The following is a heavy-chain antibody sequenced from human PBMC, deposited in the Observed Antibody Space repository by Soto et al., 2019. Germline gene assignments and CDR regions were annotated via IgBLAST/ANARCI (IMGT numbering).Heavy chain of an antibody. D-gene: IGHD2-2*01. Sequence: VQLVEYGGGVVQPGKSLRLSCASSGLTFSTYGFHWVRQAPGKGLEWVAVISNDVRNIHYAESVKGRFTISRDNSKNTLYLQMNSLRPNDTAVYYCVKDSLGGMTPVFMPGPDWGQGTLVTVSS. CDR1: GLTFSTYG. CDR3: VKDSLGGMTPVFMPGPD. J-gene: IGHJ4*02. V-gene: IGHV3-30*18. CDR2: ISNDVRNI.